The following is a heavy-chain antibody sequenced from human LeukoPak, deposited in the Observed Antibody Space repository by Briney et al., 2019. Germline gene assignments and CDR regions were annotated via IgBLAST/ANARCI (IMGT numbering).Heavy chain of an antibody. CDR1: GGSISGYY. CDR2: IYSSGNT. CDR3: ARAVIMITFGGVIGWFGP. J-gene: IGHJ5*02. D-gene: IGHD3-16*02. Sequence: PSETLSLTCTVSGGSISGYYGNWIREPVGKGLEWIGHIYSSGNTNYNPSLKSRVTMLLDTSKNQFFLKQSAATAADPGAVYRARAVIMITFGGVIGWFGPWGQGTLVTVSS. V-gene: IGHV4-4*07.